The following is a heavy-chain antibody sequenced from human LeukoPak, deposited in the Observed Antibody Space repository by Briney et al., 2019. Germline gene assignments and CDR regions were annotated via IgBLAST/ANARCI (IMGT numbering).Heavy chain of an antibody. CDR1: GFTFSRYV. V-gene: IGHV3-64*02. Sequence: GGALRLSCAASGFTFSRYVMHWVRQAPGKGPEYVSAISHNGLSTYYVDPVKGRFTISRDNSKNMLYLHMGSLRVEDLAVYYCASRTDCTSTNCPSAFDLWGQGTMVIVSS. CDR2: ISHNGLST. CDR3: ASRTDCTSTNCPSAFDL. D-gene: IGHD2-2*01. J-gene: IGHJ3*01.